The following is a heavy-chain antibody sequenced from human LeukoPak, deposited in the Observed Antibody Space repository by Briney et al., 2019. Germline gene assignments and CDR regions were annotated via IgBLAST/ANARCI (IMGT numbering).Heavy chain of an antibody. CDR2: IYYSGST. Sequence: SETLSLTCTVSGGSISSHYWSWIRQPPGKGLEWIGYIYYSGSTNYNPSLKSRVIISVDTSKNQFSLKLSSVTAADTAVYYCARVPRGSSGYYWFDPWGQGTLVTVSS. CDR1: GGSISSHY. J-gene: IGHJ5*02. D-gene: IGHD3-22*01. CDR3: ARVPRGSSGYYWFDP. V-gene: IGHV4-59*11.